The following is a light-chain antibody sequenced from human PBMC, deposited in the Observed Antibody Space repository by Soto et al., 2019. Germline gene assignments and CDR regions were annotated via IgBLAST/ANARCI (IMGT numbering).Light chain of an antibody. Sequence: QSALTQPPSASGSPGQSVTISCTGSSSDVGGYNDVSWYQQHPGKAPKLMISEVSKRPSGVPDRFSGSKSGNTASLTVSGLQDEDEAYYSCSSFAGSNVVFGGGTQLTVL. J-gene: IGLJ2*01. CDR2: EVS. CDR1: SSDVGGYND. CDR3: SSFAGSNVV. V-gene: IGLV2-8*01.